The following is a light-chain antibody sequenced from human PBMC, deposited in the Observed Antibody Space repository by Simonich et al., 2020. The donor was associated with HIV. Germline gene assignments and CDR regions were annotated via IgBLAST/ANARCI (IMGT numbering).Light chain of an antibody. CDR2: WAS. J-gene: IGKJ4*01. V-gene: IGKV3-15*01. CDR3: QQYYSTPLT. Sequence: EIVMTQSPATLSVSPGERATLSSRASQSVSSNLAWYQQKPGQPPKLLIYWASTRESGVPDRFSGSGSGTDFTLTISSLQAKDVAVYYCQQYYSTPLTFGGGTKVEIK. CDR1: QSVSSN.